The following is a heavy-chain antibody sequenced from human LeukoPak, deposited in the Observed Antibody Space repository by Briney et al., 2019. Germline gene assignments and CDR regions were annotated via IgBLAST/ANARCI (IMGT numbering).Heavy chain of an antibody. CDR3: ARDSSTMYSSSWYDAFDI. D-gene: IGHD6-13*01. J-gene: IGHJ3*02. CDR2: IKQDGSEK. V-gene: IGHV3-7*01. CDR1: GFTFSSYW. Sequence: GGSLRLSCAASGFTFSSYWMSWVRQAPGKGLEWVANIKQDGSEKYYVDSVKGRFTISRDNAKNSLYLQMNSLRAEDTAVYYCARDSSTMYSSSWYDAFDIWGQGTMVTVSS.